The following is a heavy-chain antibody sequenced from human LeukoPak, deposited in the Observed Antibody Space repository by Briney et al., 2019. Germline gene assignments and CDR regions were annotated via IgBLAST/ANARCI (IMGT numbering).Heavy chain of an antibody. CDR1: GGSFSGNY. V-gene: IGHV4-34*01. D-gene: IGHD2-2*01. CDR2: INQSGST. Sequence: SETLSLTCAVYGGSFSGNYWSWIRQPPGKGLEWIGEINQSGSTNSNPSLTSRVTISVDTSKDQFSLKLSSVTAADTALYFCARNVGYCSNTDCYHWFDPWGQGTLVTVSS. J-gene: IGHJ5*02. CDR3: ARNVGYCSNTDCYHWFDP.